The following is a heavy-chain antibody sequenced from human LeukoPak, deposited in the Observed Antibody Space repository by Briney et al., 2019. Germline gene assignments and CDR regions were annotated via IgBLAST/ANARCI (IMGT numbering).Heavy chain of an antibody. CDR2: ISSSSSYI. D-gene: IGHD2-2*02. V-gene: IGHV3-21*01. CDR3: ARGGLGYCSSTSCHKAIYFDY. Sequence: GGSLRLSCAASGFTFSSYSMTWVRQAPGKGLEWVSSISSSSSYIYYADSVKGRFTISRDNAKNSLYLQMNSLRAEDTAVYYCARGGLGYCSSTSCHKAIYFDYWGQGTLVTVSS. J-gene: IGHJ4*02. CDR1: GFTFSSYS.